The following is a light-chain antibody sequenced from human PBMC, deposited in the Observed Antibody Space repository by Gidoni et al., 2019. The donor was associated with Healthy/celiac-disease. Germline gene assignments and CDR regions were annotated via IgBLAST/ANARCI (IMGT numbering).Light chain of an antibody. Sequence: QSALTQPASVSGSPGQSITISCTGTSSDVGSYNLVSCYQQHPGKAPKLMIYEGSKRPSGVSNRFSGSKSGNTASLTISGLQAEDEADYYCCSYAGSSTWMFGGGTKLTVL. CDR2: EGS. CDR1: SSDVGSYNL. CDR3: CSYAGSSTWM. J-gene: IGLJ3*02. V-gene: IGLV2-23*01.